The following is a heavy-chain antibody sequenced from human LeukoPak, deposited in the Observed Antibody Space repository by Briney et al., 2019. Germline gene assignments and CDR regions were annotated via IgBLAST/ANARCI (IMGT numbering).Heavy chain of an antibody. Sequence: GGSLRLSCAVSGFTFGACAMSWVRQPPGKGLEWVSGISGSADATWYADSVKGRFTISRDNSKNTVNVQMNSLRPEDTAVYYCAKCSGSSCYSSGAFDNWGQGTLVTVSS. V-gene: IGHV3-23*01. D-gene: IGHD2-15*01. CDR1: GFTFGACA. CDR2: ISGSADAT. J-gene: IGHJ4*02. CDR3: AKCSGSSCYSSGAFDN.